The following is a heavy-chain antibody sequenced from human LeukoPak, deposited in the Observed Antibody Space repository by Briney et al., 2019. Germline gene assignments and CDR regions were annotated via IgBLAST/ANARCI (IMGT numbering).Heavy chain of an antibody. D-gene: IGHD3-10*01. CDR3: ARGITMVRGFDP. V-gene: IGHV1-69*13. CDR1: GYTFTGYY. CDR2: IIPIFGTA. J-gene: IGHJ5*02. Sequence: GASVKVSCKASGYTFTGYYMHWVRQAPGQGLEWMGGIIPIFGTANYAQKFQGRVTITADESTSTAYMELSSLRSEDTAVYYCARGITMVRGFDPWGQGTLVTVSS.